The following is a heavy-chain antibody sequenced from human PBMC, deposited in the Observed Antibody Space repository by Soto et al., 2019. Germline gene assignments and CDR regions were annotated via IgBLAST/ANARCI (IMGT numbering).Heavy chain of an antibody. CDR2: IYYSGST. D-gene: IGHD4-17*01. CDR1: GGSISSYY. V-gene: IGHV4-59*12. Sequence: PSETLSLTCTVSGGSISSYYWSWIRQPPGKGLEWIGYIYYSGSTNYNPSLKSRVTISVDTSKNQFSLKLSSVTAVDTAVYYCARKNGVLDAFDIWGQGTMVTVS. J-gene: IGHJ3*02. CDR3: ARKNGVLDAFDI.